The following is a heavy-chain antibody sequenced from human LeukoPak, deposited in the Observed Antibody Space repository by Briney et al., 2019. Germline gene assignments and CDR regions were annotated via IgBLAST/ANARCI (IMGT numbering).Heavy chain of an antibody. Sequence: GSLRLSCAASGFTFSSYSMNWVRQAPGKGLEWIGEINHSGSTNYNPSLKSRVTISVDTSKNQFSLKLSSVTAADTAVYYCARGRNSRVRTAYDYWGQGTLVTVSS. D-gene: IGHD1-7*01. J-gene: IGHJ4*02. CDR2: INHSGST. CDR1: GFTFSSYS. V-gene: IGHV4-34*01. CDR3: ARGRNSRVRTAYDY.